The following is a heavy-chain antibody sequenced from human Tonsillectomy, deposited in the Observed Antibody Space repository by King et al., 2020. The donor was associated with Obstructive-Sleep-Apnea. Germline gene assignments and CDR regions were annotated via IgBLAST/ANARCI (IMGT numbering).Heavy chain of an antibody. CDR2: IKKDGREK. V-gene: IGHV3-7*01. J-gene: IGHJ4*01. D-gene: IGHD1-1*01. CDR3: ALITGSDY. CDR1: GISFSNYW. Sequence: VQLVESGGGLVQPGGSLRLSCVVSGISFSNYWMSWVRQAPGKGLEWVANIKKDGREKYYADAVKGRFTISRDNAKNSLFLQMNSLRVEDTAVYYCALITGSDYWGHGTLVTVSS.